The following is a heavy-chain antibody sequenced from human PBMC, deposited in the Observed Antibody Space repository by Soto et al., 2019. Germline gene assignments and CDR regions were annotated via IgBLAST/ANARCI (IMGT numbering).Heavy chain of an antibody. CDR1: GFTFSSYS. D-gene: IGHD6-19*01. CDR2: ISSSSSTI. J-gene: IGHJ4*02. Sequence: EVQLVESGGGLVQPGGSLRLSCAASGFTFSSYSMNWVRQAPGKGLEWVSYISSSSSTIYYADSVNGRFTISRHNATNTLYLQMNSLSAEDTAVYYCASRRTSLSGWYGVDYWGQGTLVTVSS. V-gene: IGHV3-48*01. CDR3: ASRRTSLSGWYGVDY.